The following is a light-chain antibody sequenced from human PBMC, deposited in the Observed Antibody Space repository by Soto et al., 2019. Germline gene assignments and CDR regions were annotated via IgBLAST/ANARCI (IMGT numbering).Light chain of an antibody. CDR1: QGISNS. J-gene: IGKJ1*01. Sequence: DIQMTQSPSSLSASVGDRVTITCRASQGISNSLAWYQQKPGKVPKLLIYGASTLQLGVPSRFSGSGSVTDFTLTISSLQPEDVATYYCQKYNSVPWTFGQGTKVEIK. CDR2: GAS. V-gene: IGKV1-27*01. CDR3: QKYNSVPWT.